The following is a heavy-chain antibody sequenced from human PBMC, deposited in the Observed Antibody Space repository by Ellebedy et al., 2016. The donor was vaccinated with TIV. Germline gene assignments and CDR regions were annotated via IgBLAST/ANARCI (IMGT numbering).Heavy chain of an antibody. J-gene: IGHJ6*02. D-gene: IGHD2-2*01. CDR2: INHTGST. CDR3: ARGSRTSHGSGPQRNYYYYGMDV. V-gene: IGHV4-34*01. Sequence: SETLSLXXAVYGGSFSGYFWSWIRQSPGKGLEWIGEINHTGSTNYNPSLKSRVTISVDTSKNQFSLKLSSVTAADTAVYYCARGSRTSHGSGPQRNYYYYGMDVWGQGTTVTVSS. CDR1: GGSFSGYF.